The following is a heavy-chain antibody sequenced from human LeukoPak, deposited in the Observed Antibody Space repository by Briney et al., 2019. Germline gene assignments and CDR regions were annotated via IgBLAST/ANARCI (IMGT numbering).Heavy chain of an antibody. CDR1: GFTVSSNY. CDR2: IKLDVSET. Sequence: PGGSLRLSCAASGFTVSSNYMSWVRQAPGKGLEWVANIKLDVSETYYVDSMRGRFTISRDNTKNSLYLQMDSLRAEDTAVYYCARKGNAFDFWGQGTMVTVSS. J-gene: IGHJ3*01. CDR3: ARKGNAFDF. D-gene: IGHD3-10*01. V-gene: IGHV3-7*01.